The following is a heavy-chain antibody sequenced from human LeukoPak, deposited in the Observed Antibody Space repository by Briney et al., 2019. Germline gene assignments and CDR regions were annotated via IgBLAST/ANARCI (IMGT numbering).Heavy chain of an antibody. J-gene: IGHJ4*02. CDR3: ARARRVVVAAKYYFDY. V-gene: IGHV1-18*01. CDR2: ISAYNGNT. D-gene: IGHD2-15*01. CDR1: GYTFTSCG. Sequence: ASVRVSCKASGYTFTSCGISWVRQAPGQGLEWMGWISAYNGNTNYAQKLQGRVTMTTDTSTSTAYMELRSLRSDDTAVYYCARARRVVVAAKYYFDYWGQGTLVTVSS.